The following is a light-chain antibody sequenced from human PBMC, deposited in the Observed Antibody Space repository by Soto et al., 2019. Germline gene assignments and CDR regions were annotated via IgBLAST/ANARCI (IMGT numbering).Light chain of an antibody. CDR2: RAS. CDR3: QQYESYPLT. Sequence: DIQMTQSPSTLSASVGDRVTITCRASQSIHTWLAWYQQKPGKAPTLLIYRASSLESGVPSRFSGSGSGTELALTISSLQPDDFATYYCQQYESYPLTFGGGTKVEI. J-gene: IGKJ4*01. CDR1: QSIHTW. V-gene: IGKV1-5*03.